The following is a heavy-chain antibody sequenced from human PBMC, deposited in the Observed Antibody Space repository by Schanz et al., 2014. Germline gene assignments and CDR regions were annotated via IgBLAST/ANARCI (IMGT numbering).Heavy chain of an antibody. J-gene: IGHJ4*02. Sequence: EVQLLESGGGLIQPGGSLRLSCAASGFTFSSHWMHWVRQDPGKGLVWVARINSVGSNTDYADSVTGRFTISRDNAKNTLYLQMNSLRPEDTAVYYCVRDSFFAFDYWGQGTLVTVSS. CDR1: GFTFSSHW. CDR3: VRDSFFAFDY. D-gene: IGHD3-3*01. V-gene: IGHV3-74*01. CDR2: INSVGSNT.